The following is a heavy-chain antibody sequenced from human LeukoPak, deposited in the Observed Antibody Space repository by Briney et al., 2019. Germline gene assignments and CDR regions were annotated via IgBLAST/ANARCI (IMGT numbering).Heavy chain of an antibody. CDR1: GFTFSGYS. CDR2: ISTSSGYI. D-gene: IGHD4-17*01. J-gene: IGHJ4*02. Sequence: GVSLRLSCAASGFTFSGYSMNWVRQAPGKGLEWVSSISTSSGYIYYADSVQGRFTISRDNAKNSLYLQMNSLRAEDTAMYYCARNRGDPSYFDYWGQGILVTVSS. V-gene: IGHV3-21*01. CDR3: ARNRGDPSYFDY.